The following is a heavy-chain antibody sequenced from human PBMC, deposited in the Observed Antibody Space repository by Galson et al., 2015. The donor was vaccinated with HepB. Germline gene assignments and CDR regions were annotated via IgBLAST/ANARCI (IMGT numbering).Heavy chain of an antibody. CDR3: AGTERGYSYKYYFDY. D-gene: IGHD5-18*01. V-gene: IGHV1-69*13. J-gene: IGHJ4*02. CDR1: GGTFSSYA. CDR2: IIPIFGTA. Sequence: SVKVSCKASGGTFSSYAISWVRQAPGQGLEWMGGIIPIFGTANYAQKFQGRVTITAGESTSTAYMELSSLRSEDTAVYYCAGTERGYSYKYYFDYWGQGTLVTVSS.